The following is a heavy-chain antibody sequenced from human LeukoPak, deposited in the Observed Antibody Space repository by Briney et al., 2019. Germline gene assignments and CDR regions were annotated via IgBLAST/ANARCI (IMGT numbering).Heavy chain of an antibody. CDR1: GFTFSDYW. J-gene: IGHJ6*02. D-gene: IGHD3-10*01. Sequence: AGGSLRLSCAASGFTFSDYWMSWVRQAPGKGLEWVANIQQDGSEKYYVDSVKGRFTISSDNPKNTLYLQMDSLRAEDTAVYYCARAAHTTYVLGRYYYYAMDVWGQGTTVTVSS. V-gene: IGHV3-7*02. CDR3: ARAAHTTYVLGRYYYYAMDV. CDR2: IQQDGSEK.